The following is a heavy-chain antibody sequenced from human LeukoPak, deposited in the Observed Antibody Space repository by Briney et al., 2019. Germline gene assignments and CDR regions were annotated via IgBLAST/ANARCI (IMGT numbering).Heavy chain of an antibody. J-gene: IGHJ4*02. V-gene: IGHV3-15*01. CDR1: GFTFSNAW. CDR2: IKSKTDGGTT. Sequence: GGSLRLSCAASGFTFSNAWMSWVRQAPGKGLEWVGRIKSKTDGGTTDYAAPVKGRFTISRDNSKNTLYLQMNSLRAEDTAVYYCARASGIAVAAYFDYWGQGTLVTVSS. CDR3: ARASGIAVAAYFDY. D-gene: IGHD6-19*01.